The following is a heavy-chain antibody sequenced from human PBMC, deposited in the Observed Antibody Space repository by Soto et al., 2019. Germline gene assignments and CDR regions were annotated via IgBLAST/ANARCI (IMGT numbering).Heavy chain of an antibody. V-gene: IGHV1-18*01. CDR1: GYTFTSYG. J-gene: IGHJ6*02. CDR3: ARDPTRITIFGVVTPAAYYYYGMDV. Sequence: ASGKVSCKASGYTFTSYGISWVRQAPGQGLEWMGWISAYNGNTNYAQKLQGRVTMTTDTSTSTAYMELRSLRSDDTAVYYCARDPTRITIFGVVTPAAYYYYGMDVWGQGTTVTVSS. CDR2: ISAYNGNT. D-gene: IGHD3-3*01.